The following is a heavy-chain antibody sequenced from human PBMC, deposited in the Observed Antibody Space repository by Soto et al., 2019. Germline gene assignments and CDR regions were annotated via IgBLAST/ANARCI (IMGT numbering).Heavy chain of an antibody. CDR2: IGTAGDT. CDR3: ARVNNYYDSSGFGAFDI. D-gene: IGHD3-22*01. CDR1: GFTFSSYD. J-gene: IGHJ3*02. Sequence: GGSLRLSCAASGFTFSSYDMHWVRQATGKGLEWVSAIGTAGDTYYPGSVKGRFTISRENAKNSLYLQMNSLRAGDTAVYYCARVNNYYDSSGFGAFDIWGQGTMVTVSS. V-gene: IGHV3-13*01.